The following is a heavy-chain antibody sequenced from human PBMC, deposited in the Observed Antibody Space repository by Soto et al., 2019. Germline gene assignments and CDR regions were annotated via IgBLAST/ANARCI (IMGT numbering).Heavy chain of an antibody. CDR2: IYHSGST. CDR1: GYSISSGYY. V-gene: IGHV4-38-2*02. Sequence: SETLSLTCAVSGYSISSGYYWGWIRQPPGKGLEWIGSIYHSGSTYYNPSLKSRVTISVDTSKNQFSLKLSSVTAADTAVYYCARESQGSYYDPYYYYGMDVWGQGTTDTVSS. CDR3: ARESQGSYYDPYYYYGMDV. J-gene: IGHJ6*02. D-gene: IGHD3-10*01.